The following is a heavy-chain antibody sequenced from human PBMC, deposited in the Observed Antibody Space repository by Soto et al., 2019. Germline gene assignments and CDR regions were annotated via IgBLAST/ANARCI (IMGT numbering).Heavy chain of an antibody. V-gene: IGHV4-59*01. CDR2: IYYSGST. Sequence: SETLSLTCTVSGGSISSYYWSWIRQPPGKGLEWIGYIYYSGSTNYNPSLRSRVTISVDTSKSQFSLKLSSVTAADTAVYYCARDPGVDSNWFDPWGQGTLVTV. CDR3: ARDPGVDSNWFDP. D-gene: IGHD2-15*01. J-gene: IGHJ5*02. CDR1: GGSISSYY.